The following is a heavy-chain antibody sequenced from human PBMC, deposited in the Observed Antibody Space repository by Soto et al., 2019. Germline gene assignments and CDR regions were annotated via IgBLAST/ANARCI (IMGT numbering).Heavy chain of an antibody. D-gene: IGHD2-21*02. CDR3: AKGRNIVAVVTPFDG. J-gene: IGHJ4*02. CDR1: GFTFGDYA. Sequence: EVQLVESGGGLVQPGRSLRLSCVASGFTFGDYAMHWVRQAPGKGLEWVAGISWNTDNIGYADSVKGRFTISRDNAGHALYLQMNSLRHEDTAVYYCAKGRNIVAVVTPFDGWGQGELVTVSS. CDR2: ISWNTDNI. V-gene: IGHV3-9*01.